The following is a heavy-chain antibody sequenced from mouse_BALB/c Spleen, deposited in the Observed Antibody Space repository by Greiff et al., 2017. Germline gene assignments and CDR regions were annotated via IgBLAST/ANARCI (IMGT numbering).Heavy chain of an antibody. CDR3: ASYYGNYWYFDV. CDR2: ISSGGST. V-gene: IGHV5-6-5*01. CDR1: GFTFSSYA. D-gene: IGHD2-1*01. J-gene: IGHJ1*01. Sequence: EVQRVESGGGLVKPGGSLKLSCAASGFTFSSYAMSWVRQTPEKRLEWVASISSGGSTYYPDSVKGRFTISRDNARNILYLQMSSLRSEDTAMYYCASYYGNYWYFDVWGAGTTVTVSS.